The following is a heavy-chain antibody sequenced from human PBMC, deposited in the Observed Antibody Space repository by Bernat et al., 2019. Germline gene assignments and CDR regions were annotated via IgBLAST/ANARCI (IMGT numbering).Heavy chain of an antibody. Sequence: QMQVVQSGAEVKKPGSSVKVSCKASGGTFSSYAISWVRQAPGQGLELMGGIIPIFGTANYAQKFQGRVTITADKSTSTAYMELSSLRSEDTAVYYCASQGSYSSAESDYWGQGTLVTVSS. D-gene: IGHD6-25*01. CDR2: IIPIFGTA. V-gene: IGHV1-69*06. J-gene: IGHJ4*02. CDR3: ASQGSYSSAESDY. CDR1: GGTFSSYA.